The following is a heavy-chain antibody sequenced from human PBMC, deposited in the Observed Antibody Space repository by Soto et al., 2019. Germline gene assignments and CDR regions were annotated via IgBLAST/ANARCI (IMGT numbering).Heavy chain of an antibody. V-gene: IGHV3-30*18. CDR2: ISYDGSNT. Sequence: GGSLRLSCAASGFAFSSYAMHWVRQAPGKGLEWVAVISYDGSNTYYANSVKGRFTISRDHSKNTLYLQMNSLRTEDTAVYYCAKDRSGSWTFDYWGQGALVTVPQ. CDR1: GFAFSSYA. J-gene: IGHJ4*02. CDR3: AKDRSGSWTFDY. D-gene: IGHD6-13*01.